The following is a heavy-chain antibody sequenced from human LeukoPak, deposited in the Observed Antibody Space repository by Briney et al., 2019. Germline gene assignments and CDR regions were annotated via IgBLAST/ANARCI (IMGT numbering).Heavy chain of an antibody. J-gene: IGHJ3*02. CDR2: ISSSSSTI. Sequence: GGSLRLSCAASGFTFSSYSMNWVRQAPGKGLEWVSYISSSSSTIYYADSVKGRFTISRDNAKNSLYLQMNSLRAEDTAVYYCAKAPWAVYCSGGSYATKRDAFDIWGQGTMVTVSS. V-gene: IGHV3-48*01. CDR1: GFTFSSYS. D-gene: IGHD2-15*01. CDR3: AKAPWAVYCSGGSYATKRDAFDI.